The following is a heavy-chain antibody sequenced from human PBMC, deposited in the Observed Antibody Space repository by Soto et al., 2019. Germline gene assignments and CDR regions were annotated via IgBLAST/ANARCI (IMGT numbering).Heavy chain of an antibody. CDR1: GGSSSSYY. CDR3: ARHPYSSSSSRPCYYYYMDV. D-gene: IGHD6-13*01. Sequence: SETLSLTCTVSGGSSSSYYWSWIRQPPGKGLEWIGYIYYSGSTNYNPSLKSRVTISVDTSKNQFSLKLSSVTAADTAVYYCARHPYSSSSSRPCYYYYMDVWGKGTTVTVCS. J-gene: IGHJ6*03. CDR2: IYYSGST. V-gene: IGHV4-59*08.